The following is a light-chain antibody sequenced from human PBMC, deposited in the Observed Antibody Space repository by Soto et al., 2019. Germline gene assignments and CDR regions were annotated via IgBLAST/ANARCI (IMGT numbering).Light chain of an antibody. J-gene: IGLJ2*01. CDR2: EVT. Sequence: QSVLTQAASVSGSPGQSITISCTGASSDFGDHKSVSWYQQHPGKAPKLMIYEVTKRPSGVSNRFSGSKSGNTASLTISGLQAEDEADYYCCSYAGSSTSVVFGGGTKVTVL. CDR1: SSDFGDHKS. V-gene: IGLV2-23*02. CDR3: CSYAGSSTSVV.